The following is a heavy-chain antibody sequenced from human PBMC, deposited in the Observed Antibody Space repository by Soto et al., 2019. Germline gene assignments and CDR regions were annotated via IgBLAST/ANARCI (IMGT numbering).Heavy chain of an antibody. CDR1: GFTFSSYA. CDR2: ISGSGGST. CDR3: AKSFEYSSSSTSYYFDY. J-gene: IGHJ4*02. V-gene: IGHV3-23*01. Sequence: GGSLRLSCAASGFTFSSYAMSWVRQAPGKGLEWVSAISGSGGSTYYADSVKGRFTISRDNSKNMLYLQMNSLRAEDTAVYYCAKSFEYSSSSTSYYFDYWGQGTLVTVSS. D-gene: IGHD6-6*01.